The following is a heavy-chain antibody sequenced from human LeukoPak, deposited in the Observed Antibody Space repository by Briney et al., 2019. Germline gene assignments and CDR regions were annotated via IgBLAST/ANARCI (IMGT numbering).Heavy chain of an antibody. J-gene: IGHJ5*02. V-gene: IGHV4-59*01. CDR2: VYYSGST. D-gene: IGHD3-10*01. Sequence: SETLSLTCTVSGGSISSYYRSWIRQPPGKGLEWIGYVYYSGSTNYNPSLKSRVTISVDTSKNQFSLKLSSVTAADTAVYYCAREPDPYYYGSGGWFDPWGQGTLVTVSS. CDR3: AREPDPYYYGSGGWFDP. CDR1: GGSISSYY.